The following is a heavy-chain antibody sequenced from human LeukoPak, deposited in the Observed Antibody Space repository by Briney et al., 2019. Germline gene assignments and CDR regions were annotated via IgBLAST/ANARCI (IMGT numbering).Heavy chain of an antibody. D-gene: IGHD5-12*01. CDR3: ARDGGSGYSGYVRFDY. CDR2: INPSGGST. CDR1: GYTFTSYY. V-gene: IGHV1-46*01. Sequence: GASVKVSCKASGYTFTSYYMHWVRQAPGQGLEWMGIINPSGGSTSYAQKFQGRVTMTRDKSTSTVYMELSSLRSEDTAVYYCARDGGSGYSGYVRFDYWGQGTLVTVPS. J-gene: IGHJ4*02.